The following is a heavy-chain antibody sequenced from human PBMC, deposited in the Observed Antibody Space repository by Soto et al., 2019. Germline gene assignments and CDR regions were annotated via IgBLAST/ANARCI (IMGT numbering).Heavy chain of an antibody. J-gene: IGHJ1*01. CDR3: ARDARFLEWSGPFQH. CDR1: GYTFTGYY. D-gene: IGHD3-3*01. CDR2: INPNSGGT. V-gene: IGHV1-2*02. Sequence: QVQLVQSGAEVKKPGASVKVSCKASGYTFTGYYMHWVRQAPGQGLEWMGWINPNSGGTNYAQKLQGRVTMTTDTSTSTAYMELRSLRSDDTAVYYCARDARFLEWSGPFQHWGQGTLVTVSS.